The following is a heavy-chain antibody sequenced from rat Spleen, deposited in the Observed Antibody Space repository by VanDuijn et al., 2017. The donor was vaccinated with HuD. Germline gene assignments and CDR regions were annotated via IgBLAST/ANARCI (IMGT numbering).Heavy chain of an antibody. D-gene: IGHD1-9*01. V-gene: IGHV5-29*01. J-gene: IGHJ2*01. CDR3: ASRYYGYNLFDY. Sequence: EVQLVESGGGLVQPGRSLKLSCAASGFTFSAYYMAWVRQAPTKGLEWVATISYGGRRIYYRDSVKGRFTISRDNAKSTLYLQMDSLRSEDTATYYCASRYYGYNLFDYWGQGVMVTVSS. CDR1: GFTFSAYY. CDR2: ISYGGRRI.